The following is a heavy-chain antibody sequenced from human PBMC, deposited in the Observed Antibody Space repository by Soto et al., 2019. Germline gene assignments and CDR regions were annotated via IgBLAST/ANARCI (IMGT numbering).Heavy chain of an antibody. V-gene: IGHV3-30*03. D-gene: IGHD3-10*01. J-gene: IGHJ4*02. CDR3: VGGQYYFDF. CDR1: GFPFTSYG. CDR2: ISYDGSDK. Sequence: QVQLVESGGGVVQPGRSRRLSCAASGFPFTSYGMHWVREGPDKGLEWVAIISYDGSDKYYADSVKGRFTISRDNSKNTLYLQMNSLRPEDTALYYCVGGQYYFDFRGQVTLVIVSS.